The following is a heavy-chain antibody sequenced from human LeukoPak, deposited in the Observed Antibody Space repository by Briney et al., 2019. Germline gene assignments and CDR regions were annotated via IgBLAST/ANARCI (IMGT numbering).Heavy chain of an antibody. V-gene: IGHV3-30*18. Sequence: GGSLRLSCAASGFTFSSYGMHWVRQAPGKGLEWVAIISYDGSNTYYADSVKGRFTISRDNSKNMLYLQMNSLRAEDTAVYYCAKPYYYGSRSYMDYWGQGTLVTVSS. CDR3: AKPYYYGSRSYMDY. D-gene: IGHD3-10*01. CDR1: GFTFSSYG. J-gene: IGHJ4*02. CDR2: ISYDGSNT.